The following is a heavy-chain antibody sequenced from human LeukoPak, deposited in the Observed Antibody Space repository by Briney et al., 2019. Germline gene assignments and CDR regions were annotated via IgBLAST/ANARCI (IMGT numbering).Heavy chain of an antibody. J-gene: IGHJ4*02. V-gene: IGHV3-23*01. CDR2: LSASGGGT. CDR3: ATDRKVGTWDPRFDY. Sequence: PGGSLRLSCAVSGITLSNYGMAWVRQAPGKGLEWVASLSASGGGTSYADSVRGRFTISRDNAKISLCLQMNSLRAEDTAVYYCATDRKVGTWDPRFDYWGQGTLVTVSS. CDR1: GITLSNYG. D-gene: IGHD4-23*01.